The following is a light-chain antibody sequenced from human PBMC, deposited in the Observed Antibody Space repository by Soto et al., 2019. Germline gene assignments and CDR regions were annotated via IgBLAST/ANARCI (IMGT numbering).Light chain of an antibody. CDR3: CSHAGFSSFV. CDR2: EGG. J-gene: IGLJ1*01. V-gene: IGLV2-23*03. Sequence: QSALAQPASVSGSAGQSITISCTGTSSDVGGYNFVSWYRQSPGEVPKLIIYEGGKRPSGVSSRFSGSKSGNTASLTISGLQAEDEAAYYCCSHAGFSSFVLGHGTKVTV. CDR1: SSDVGGYNF.